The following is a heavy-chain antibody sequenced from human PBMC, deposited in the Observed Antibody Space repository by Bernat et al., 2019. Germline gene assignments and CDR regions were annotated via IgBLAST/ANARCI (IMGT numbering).Heavy chain of an antibody. Sequence: EVELVESGGGLVQPGGSLRLSCAASGFNFNIYAMHWVRQAPGKGLEFLSSVLGNGAKPQYASSVKGRFTISRDNSKNTLYLQMGSLRPDDTDLYYCARDKDGGYAFDYWGQGTLVTVSS. CDR3: ARDKDGGYAFDY. D-gene: IGHD5-12*01. J-gene: IGHJ4*02. CDR1: GFNFNIYA. V-gene: IGHV3-64*01. CDR2: VLGNGAKP.